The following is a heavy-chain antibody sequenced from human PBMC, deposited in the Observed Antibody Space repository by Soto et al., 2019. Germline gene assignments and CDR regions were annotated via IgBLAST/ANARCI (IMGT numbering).Heavy chain of an antibody. CDR3: ARESRNSQYYYYYYGMDV. Sequence: SXKVSCNSSGGAFSSYAISWLRQAPVQGLEWMGGIIPIFGTANYAQKFQGRVTITADKSTSTAYMELSSLRSEDTAVYYCARESRNSQYYYYYYGMDVWGQGTTVTVSS. D-gene: IGHD4-4*01. CDR1: GGAFSSYA. J-gene: IGHJ6*02. V-gene: IGHV1-69*06. CDR2: IIPIFGTA.